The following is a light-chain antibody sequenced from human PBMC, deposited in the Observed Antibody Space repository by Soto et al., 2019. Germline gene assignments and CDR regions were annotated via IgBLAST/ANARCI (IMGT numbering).Light chain of an antibody. Sequence: DIQMTQSPSSLSASVGDRVTITCRASQGISSYLAWYQQKPGKVPKVLIYAASTLHSGVPSRFSGSGSGTEFTLTISNVQPEDVATYYCQKYYGAPETFGQGTKVEIK. CDR1: QGISSY. CDR2: AAS. CDR3: QKYYGAPET. J-gene: IGKJ1*01. V-gene: IGKV1-27*01.